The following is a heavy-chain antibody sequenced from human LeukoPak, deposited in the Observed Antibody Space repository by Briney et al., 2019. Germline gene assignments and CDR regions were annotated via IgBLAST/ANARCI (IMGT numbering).Heavy chain of an antibody. V-gene: IGHV1-2*02. CDR2: INPNSGGT. D-gene: IGHD3-10*01. Sequence: GASVKVSCKASGYTFTGYYMHWVRQAPGQGLEWMGWINPNSGGTNYAQKFQGRVTMTRDTSIRTAYMELSRLRSDETAVYYCARDRLGGGNYNHFDYWGQGTLVTVSS. CDR1: GYTFTGYY. J-gene: IGHJ4*02. CDR3: ARDRLGGGNYNHFDY.